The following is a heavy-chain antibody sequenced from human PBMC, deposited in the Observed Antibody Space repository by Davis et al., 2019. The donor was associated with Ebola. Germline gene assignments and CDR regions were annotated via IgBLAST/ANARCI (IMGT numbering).Heavy chain of an antibody. CDR2: INPSIGNT. V-gene: IGHV1-46*01. CDR3: ASGEFVDF. J-gene: IGHJ4*02. Sequence: ASVKVSCKASGYTFTDYLMHWVRQAPGQGLEWMGLINPSIGNTSLAQKFQGRVTLTRDRSTRTVHMDLSSLKSEDTAIYFCASGEFVDFWGQGTLVTVSS. D-gene: IGHD3-10*01. CDR1: GYTFTDYL.